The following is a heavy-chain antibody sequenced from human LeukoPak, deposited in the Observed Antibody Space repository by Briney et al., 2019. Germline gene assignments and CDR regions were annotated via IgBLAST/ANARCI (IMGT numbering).Heavy chain of an antibody. V-gene: IGHV4-59*01. D-gene: IGHD3-22*01. J-gene: IGHJ5*02. CDR3: AGTSRPRHDSSGYFLWFDP. Sequence: RASETLSLTCTVSGGSISSYYWSWIRQPPGKGLEWIGYIYYSGSTNYNPSLKSRVTISVDTSKNQFSLKLSSVTAADTAVYYCAGTSRPRHDSSGYFLWFDPWGQGTLVTVSS. CDR1: GGSISSYY. CDR2: IYYSGST.